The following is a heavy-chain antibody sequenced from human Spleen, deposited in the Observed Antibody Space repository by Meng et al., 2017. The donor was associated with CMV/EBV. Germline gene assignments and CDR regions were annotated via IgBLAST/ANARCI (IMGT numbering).Heavy chain of an antibody. Sequence: GESLKISCAASGFTFSDYYMTWIRQAPGQGLEWVSYISSSGSTIYYGDSVKGRFTISRDNAKKSLYLQMNSLRAEDTAVYYCTRDSHPPGFWSGFRPAGFDYWGQGTLVTVSS. CDR1: GFTFSDYY. CDR3: TRDSHPPGFWSGFRPAGFDY. CDR2: ISSSGSTI. D-gene: IGHD3-3*01. V-gene: IGHV3-11*01. J-gene: IGHJ4*02.